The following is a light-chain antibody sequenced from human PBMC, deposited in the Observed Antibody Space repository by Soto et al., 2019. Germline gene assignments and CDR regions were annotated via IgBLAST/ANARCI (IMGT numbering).Light chain of an antibody. Sequence: DIQMTQSPSTLSASVGDRVTITCRASQTISTLLAWYQQRPGKAPNLLIYKASSLESGVPSRFSGSGSGTEFTLTISSLQHDDFATYFCQQYSTYPWTFGQGTKVDIK. CDR1: QTISTL. J-gene: IGKJ1*01. CDR2: KAS. V-gene: IGKV1-5*03. CDR3: QQYSTYPWT.